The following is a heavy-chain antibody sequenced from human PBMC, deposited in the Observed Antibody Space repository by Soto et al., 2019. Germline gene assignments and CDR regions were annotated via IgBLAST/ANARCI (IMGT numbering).Heavy chain of an antibody. D-gene: IGHD3-3*01. V-gene: IGHV1-8*01. Sequence: GASVKVSCKASGYTFTSYDINWVRQATGQGLEWMGWMNPNSGNTGYAQKFQGRVTMTRNTSISTAYMELSSLRSEDTAVYYCARGAAYYDFWSGYYLGTNWFDPWGQGTLVTVSS. CDR2: MNPNSGNT. J-gene: IGHJ5*02. CDR1: GYTFTSYD. CDR3: ARGAAYYDFWSGYYLGTNWFDP.